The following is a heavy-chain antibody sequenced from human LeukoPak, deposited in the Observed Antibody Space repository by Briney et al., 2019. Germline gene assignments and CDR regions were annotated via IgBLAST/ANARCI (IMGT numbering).Heavy chain of an antibody. J-gene: IGHJ3*02. Sequence: ASVKVSCKASGYTFTGYYMHWVRQAPGQGLEWMGWINPNSGGTNYAQKFQGWVTMTRDTSISTAYMELSRLRSDDTAVYYCARARDYYDSSGLPGAFDIWGQGTMATVSS. CDR2: INPNSGGT. CDR3: ARARDYYDSSGLPGAFDI. D-gene: IGHD3-22*01. CDR1: GYTFTGYY. V-gene: IGHV1-2*04.